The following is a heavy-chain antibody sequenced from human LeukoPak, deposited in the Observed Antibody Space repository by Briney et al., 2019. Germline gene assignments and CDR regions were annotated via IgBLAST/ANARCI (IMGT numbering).Heavy chain of an antibody. J-gene: IGHJ4*02. CDR1: GFTFSSYE. V-gene: IGHV3-48*03. CDR2: IDGSGSTI. CDR3: ARGVSWTFDN. Sequence: PGGSLRLSCAASGFTFSSYEMNWVRQAPGEGLEWVSYIDGSGSTIYSADSVKGRFTISRDNSKNSLSLQMNILRVEDTAVYYCARGVSWTFDNWGRGALVTVSS. D-gene: IGHD3-10*01.